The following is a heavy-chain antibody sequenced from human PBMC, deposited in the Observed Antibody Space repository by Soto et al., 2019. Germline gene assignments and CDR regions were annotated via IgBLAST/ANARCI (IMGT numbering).Heavy chain of an antibody. J-gene: IGHJ4*02. D-gene: IGHD5-18*01. Sequence: QVQLVQSVSDVKKPGASFTVSCKASGYIFSDYYIHWVRQAPGQGLELMGWIDPRNGGTKYAQKFQDRLTMTTDTYISTALLELWRLMLDDTAVFFCARVLYRNVIHAWGQGTLVTDSS. CDR3: ARVLYRNVIHA. CDR2: IDPRNGGT. CDR1: GYIFSDYY. V-gene: IGHV1-2*02.